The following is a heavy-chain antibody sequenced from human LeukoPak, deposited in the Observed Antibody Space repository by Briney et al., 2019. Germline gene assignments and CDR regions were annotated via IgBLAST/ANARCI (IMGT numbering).Heavy chain of an antibody. V-gene: IGHV3-30*18. J-gene: IGHJ4*02. CDR3: AKDALLYSSGWYDDY. Sequence: PGRSLRLSCAASGFTFSSYGMHWVRQAPGKGLEWVAVISYDGSNKYYADSVKGRFTISRDNSKNTLYLQMNSLRAEDTAVYYCAKDALLYSSGWYDDYWGQGTLVTVSS. D-gene: IGHD6-19*01. CDR1: GFTFSSYG. CDR2: ISYDGSNK.